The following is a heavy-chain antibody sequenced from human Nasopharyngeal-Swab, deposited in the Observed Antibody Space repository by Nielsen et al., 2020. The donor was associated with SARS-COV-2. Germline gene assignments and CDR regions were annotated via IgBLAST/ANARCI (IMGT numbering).Heavy chain of an antibody. J-gene: IGHJ4*02. D-gene: IGHD3-16*02. Sequence: VRQMPGKGLEWVSAISGSGGSTYYADSVKGRFTISRGNSKNTLYLQMNSLRAEDTAVYYCAKDRNDYIWGSYRLTFDYWGQGTLVTVSS. V-gene: IGHV3-23*01. CDR2: ISGSGGST. CDR3: AKDRNDYIWGSYRLTFDY.